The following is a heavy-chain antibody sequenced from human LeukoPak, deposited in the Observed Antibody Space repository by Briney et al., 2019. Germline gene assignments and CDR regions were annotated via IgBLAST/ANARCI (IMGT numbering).Heavy chain of an antibody. CDR1: GFRFSSQW. J-gene: IGHJ4*02. CDR2: INSDGSAK. CDR3: VRDGGVSGYDLLDY. Sequence: GGSLRLSCAVSGFRFSSQWMTWVRQAPGTGLEWVATINSDGSAKYHVDSVKARFTISRDNAKNSLSLQMNSLRAEDTAVYYCVRDGGVSGYDLLDYWGQGTLVTVSS. V-gene: IGHV3-7*01. D-gene: IGHD5-12*01.